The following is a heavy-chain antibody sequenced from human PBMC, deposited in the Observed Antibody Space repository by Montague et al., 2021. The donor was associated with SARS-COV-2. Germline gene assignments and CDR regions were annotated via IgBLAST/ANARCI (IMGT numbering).Heavy chain of an antibody. CDR1: GASINNFY. J-gene: IGHJ4*02. V-gene: IGHV4-59*01. D-gene: IGHD6-13*01. Sequence: SETLSLTCTVSGASINNFYWSWIRQAPGKAPEWIGYISYSGSANYSPSLKSRVTISMDTSKNQFSLELNSVTAADTAVYYCARDSSSSRWYIWGPGTLVTVSS. CDR2: ISYSGSA. CDR3: ARDSSSSRWYI.